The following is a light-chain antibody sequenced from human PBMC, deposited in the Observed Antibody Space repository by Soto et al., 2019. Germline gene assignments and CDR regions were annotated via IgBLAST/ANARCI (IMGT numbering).Light chain of an antibody. Sequence: AIRMTQSPSSFSASTGDRVTITCRASQGISSYLAWYQQKPGKAPNLLIYAASTLQSGVPSRFSGSGSGTDFTLIVKCLQSEYFATYYCHQYYSYPHSFGQVTKVEIK. CDR2: AAS. V-gene: IGKV1-8*01. CDR3: HQYYSYPHS. CDR1: QGISSY. J-gene: IGKJ1*01.